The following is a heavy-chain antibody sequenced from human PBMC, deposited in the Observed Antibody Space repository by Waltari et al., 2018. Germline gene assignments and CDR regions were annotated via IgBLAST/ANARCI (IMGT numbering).Heavy chain of an antibody. Sequence: QVQLVQSGAEVKKPGASVKVSCKASGYTFTSYGISWVRQAPGQGLEWMGWISAYNGNTNYAQKLQGRGTMTTDTSTSTAYMELRSLRSDDTAVYYCARDGQATYYYDSSGPGGSDYWGQGTLVTVSS. D-gene: IGHD3-22*01. J-gene: IGHJ4*02. V-gene: IGHV1-18*01. CDR3: ARDGQATYYYDSSGPGGSDY. CDR1: GYTFTSYG. CDR2: ISAYNGNT.